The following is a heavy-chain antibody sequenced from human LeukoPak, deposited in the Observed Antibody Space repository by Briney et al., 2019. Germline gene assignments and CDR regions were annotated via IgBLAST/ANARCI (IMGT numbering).Heavy chain of an antibody. CDR1: GYTLTELS. Sequence: ASVKVSCKVSGYTLTELSMHWVRQAPGKGLEWMGGFDPEDGETIYAQKFQGRVTMTEDTSTDTAYIELSSLRSEDTAVYYCATSYSSGWDLDYWGQGTLVTVSS. V-gene: IGHV1-24*01. CDR3: ATSYSSGWDLDY. D-gene: IGHD6-19*01. CDR2: FDPEDGET. J-gene: IGHJ4*02.